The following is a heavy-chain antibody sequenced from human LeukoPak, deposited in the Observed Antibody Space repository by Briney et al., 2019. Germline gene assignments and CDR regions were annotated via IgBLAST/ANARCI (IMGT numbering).Heavy chain of an antibody. CDR3: ASHVTDI. Sequence: SETLSLTCAVYGGSFSGYYWSWIRQPPGKGLEWIGEINHSGSTNYNPSLESRVTISVDTSKNQFSLKLSSVTAADTAVYYCASHVTDIWGQGTMVTVSS. V-gene: IGHV4-34*01. CDR1: GGSFSGYY. J-gene: IGHJ3*02. D-gene: IGHD2-21*02. CDR2: INHSGST.